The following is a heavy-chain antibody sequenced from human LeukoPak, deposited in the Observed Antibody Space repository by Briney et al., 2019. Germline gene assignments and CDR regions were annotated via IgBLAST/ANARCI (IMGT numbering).Heavy chain of an antibody. J-gene: IGHJ4*02. CDR1: GFTFSTYW. CDR2: ISSDGSIT. D-gene: IGHD3-10*01. Sequence: PGGSLRLSCAASGFTFSTYWMHWVRQAPGKGLVWVSRISSDGSITGYADSVKGRFTISRDNAKNTLYLQMNSLRAEDTAVYYCARHLNYYLDYWGQGTPVTVSS. V-gene: IGHV3-74*01. CDR3: ARHLNYYLDY.